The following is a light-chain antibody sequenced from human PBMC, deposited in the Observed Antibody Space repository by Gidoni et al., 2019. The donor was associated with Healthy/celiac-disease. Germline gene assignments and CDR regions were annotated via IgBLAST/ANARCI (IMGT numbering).Light chain of an antibody. Sequence: EIVLTQSPGTLSLSPGERATLSCRASQSVSSSYLAWYQQKPGQAPRLLIYGASSRATGIPDRFSGSGSGTDYTLTINRLETEDFAVYYCQQYGSSQSYTFGQGTKLEIK. J-gene: IGKJ2*01. V-gene: IGKV3-20*01. CDR2: GAS. CDR1: QSVSSSY. CDR3: QQYGSSQSYT.